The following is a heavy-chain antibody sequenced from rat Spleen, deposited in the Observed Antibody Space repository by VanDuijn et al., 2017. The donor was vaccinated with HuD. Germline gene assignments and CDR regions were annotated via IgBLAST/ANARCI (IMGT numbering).Heavy chain of an antibody. J-gene: IGHJ2*01. Sequence: QVQLKESGPGLVQPSQTLSLTCTVSGFPSTSNGVSWVRQFPGKGLVWMGVIWTGGSTAYNSLLKSRLSISRDTPKSQVFLKMNSLQTEDTATYYWARDGGELGYWGQGVMVTVSS. V-gene: IGHV2-4*01. CDR2: IWTGGST. CDR3: ARDGGELGY. D-gene: IGHD4-3*01. CDR1: GFPSTSNG.